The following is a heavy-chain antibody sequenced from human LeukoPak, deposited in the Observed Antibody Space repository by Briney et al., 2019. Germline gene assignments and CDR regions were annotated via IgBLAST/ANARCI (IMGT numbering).Heavy chain of an antibody. Sequence: GESLKISCKGSGYSFTSYWISWVRQMPGKGQEWMGRIDPSDSYTNYSPSFQGHVTISADKSISTAYLQWSSLKASDTAMYYCASSGYCSGGSCYSFDPWGQGTLVTVSS. V-gene: IGHV5-10-1*01. CDR1: GYSFTSYW. CDR3: ASSGYCSGGSCYSFDP. D-gene: IGHD2-15*01. CDR2: IDPSDSYT. J-gene: IGHJ5*02.